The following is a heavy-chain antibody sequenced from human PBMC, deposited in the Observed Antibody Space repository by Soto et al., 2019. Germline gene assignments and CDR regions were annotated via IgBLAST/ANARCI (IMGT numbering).Heavy chain of an antibody. CDR3: ARAEVEQLVRMFDYYYGMDV. CDR2: ISSSGSTI. J-gene: IGHJ6*02. V-gene: IGHV3-11*01. D-gene: IGHD6-13*01. Sequence: PWESLGLSCTASGFTFSDYSMSWIRQPPGKGLAWVSYISSSGSTIYYAAPVKGRYTNNRGNDKNSVYLQKNNLRAKDTAVYYCARAEVEQLVRMFDYYYGMDVWGQGTMVTVSS. CDR1: GFTFSDYS.